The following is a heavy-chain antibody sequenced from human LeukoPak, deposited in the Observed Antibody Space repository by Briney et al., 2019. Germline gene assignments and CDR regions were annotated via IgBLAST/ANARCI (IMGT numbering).Heavy chain of an antibody. CDR2: ISYDGGNK. CDR3: AKVFEVRGARRPKDY. Sequence: GGSLRLSCAASGFTFSSYSMNWGRQAPGKGLEWVALISYDGGNKFYADSVRDRFTISRDNSKNTLFLQMNSLRIEDTAVYYCAKVFEVRGARRPKDYWGQGTLVIVSS. J-gene: IGHJ4*02. V-gene: IGHV3-30*18. CDR1: GFTFSSYS. D-gene: IGHD3-10*01.